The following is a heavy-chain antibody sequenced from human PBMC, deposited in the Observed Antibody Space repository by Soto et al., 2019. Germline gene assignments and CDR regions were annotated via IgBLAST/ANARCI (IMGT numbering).Heavy chain of an antibody. D-gene: IGHD2-15*01. CDR2: ISPLFSTS. V-gene: IGHV1-69*06. CDR1: GATFNNYV. J-gene: IGHJ4*02. Sequence: QVQLVQSGAEVKKPGSSVKVSCKASGATFNNYVISWVRQAPGQGLEWMGGISPLFSTSNYAQRFQGRVTITADKSTPTVHMELSSLRSEVTAVYYCARDRYCSGDSCYPLDYWGQGTLVTVSS. CDR3: ARDRYCSGDSCYPLDY.